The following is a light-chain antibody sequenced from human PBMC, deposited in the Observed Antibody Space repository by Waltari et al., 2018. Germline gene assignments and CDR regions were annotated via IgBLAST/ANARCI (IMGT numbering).Light chain of an antibody. J-gene: IGKJ2*01. V-gene: IGKV3-20*01. CDR3: QQYVESPPPLMYT. CDR1: QSISSNY. CDR2: GAF. Sequence: EIVLTQSPGTLSLSPGERATLSCRASQSISSNYLAWYQQKSGQAPRLLIYGAFDRATGLPDRFSGSGSGTDFTLTISGLDPEDFAVYYCQQYVESPPPLMYTFGQGTKLEIK.